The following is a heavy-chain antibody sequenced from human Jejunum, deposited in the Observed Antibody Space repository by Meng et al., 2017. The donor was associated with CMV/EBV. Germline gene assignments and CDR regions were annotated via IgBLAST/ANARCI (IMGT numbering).Heavy chain of an antibody. CDR2: IYAGAGA. V-gene: IGHV3-53*01. J-gene: IGHJ6*02. Sequence: SYQMSWVRQAPGRGLERVSYIYAGAGADYADSVKGRFTISRDNSRNTVYLQMNNLRAGDTAVYYCTSARLEAIRGYFYHHGMDVWGPGTTVTVSS. D-gene: IGHD1-1*01. CDR3: TSARLEAIRGYFYHHGMDV. CDR1: SYQ.